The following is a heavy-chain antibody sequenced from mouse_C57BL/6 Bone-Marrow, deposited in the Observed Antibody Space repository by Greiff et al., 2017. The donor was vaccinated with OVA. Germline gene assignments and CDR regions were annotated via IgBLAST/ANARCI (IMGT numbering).Heavy chain of an antibody. CDR1: GFTFSSYA. V-gene: IGHV5-9-1*02. CDR2: ISSGGDYI. D-gene: IGHD1-1*01. Sequence: VQLKESGDGLVKPGGSLKLSCAASGFTFSSYAMSWVRQTPEKRLEWVAYISSGGDYIYYADTVKGRFTISRDNARNTLYLQMSSLKTEDTAMYYCTRDGIYYAWFAYWGQGTLVTVSA. CDR3: TRDGIYYAWFAY. J-gene: IGHJ3*01.